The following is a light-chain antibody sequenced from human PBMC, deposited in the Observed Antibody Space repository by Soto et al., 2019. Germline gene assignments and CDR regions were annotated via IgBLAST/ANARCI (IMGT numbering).Light chain of an antibody. J-gene: IGLJ2*01. Sequence: SYELTQPPSVSVAPGQTARLTCGGDNVGSKGVHWCQQRPGQAPVLVVYDDGGRPSGILERFSGSNSGNTATLTIISVEAGDEADYYCQVWDSSSDHVIFGGGTKLTVL. CDR1: NVGSKG. V-gene: IGLV3-21*02. CDR2: DDG. CDR3: QVWDSSSDHVI.